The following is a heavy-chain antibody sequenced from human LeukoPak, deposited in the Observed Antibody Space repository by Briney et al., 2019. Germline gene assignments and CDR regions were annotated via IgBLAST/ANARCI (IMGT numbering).Heavy chain of an antibody. V-gene: IGHV4-59*08. D-gene: IGHD3-10*01. CDR2: IYYSGST. J-gene: IGHJ4*02. Sequence: PSETLSLTCTVSGGSISSYYWSWIRQPPGKGLEWIGYIYYSGSTNYNPSLKSRVTISVDTSKNQFSLKLNSVTAADTAVFYCAANSADYNTLGSSYKVWGQGTLVTASS. CDR1: GGSISSYY. CDR3: AANSADYNTLGSSYKV.